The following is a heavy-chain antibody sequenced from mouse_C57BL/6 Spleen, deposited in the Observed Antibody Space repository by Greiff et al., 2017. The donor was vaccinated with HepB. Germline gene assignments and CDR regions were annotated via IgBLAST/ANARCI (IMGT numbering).Heavy chain of an antibody. D-gene: IGHD2-5*01. V-gene: IGHV1-61*01. CDR1: GYTFTSYW. Sequence: QVQLQQPGAELVRPGSSVKLSCKASGYTFTSYWMDWVKQRPGQGLEWIGNIYPSDSETHYNQKFKDKATLTVDKSSSTAYMQLSSLTPEDSAVYYCARMGSNYGFAYWGQGTLVTVSA. CDR3: ARMGSNYGFAY. J-gene: IGHJ3*01. CDR2: IYPSDSET.